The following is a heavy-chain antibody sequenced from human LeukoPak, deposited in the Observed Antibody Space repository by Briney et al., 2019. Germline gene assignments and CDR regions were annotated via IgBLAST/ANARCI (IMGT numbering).Heavy chain of an antibody. CDR2: IIPIFGTA. CDR1: GGTFSSYA. V-gene: IGHV1-69*13. D-gene: IGHD2-2*01. J-gene: IGHJ6*04. CDR3: ARVVPDTPSEYYYYGMDV. Sequence: ASVKVSCKASGGTFSSYAISWMRQAPGQGLEWMGGIIPIFGTANYAQKFQGRVTITADESTSTAYMELSSLRSEDTAVYYYARVVPDTPSEYYYYGMDVWGKGTTVTVSS.